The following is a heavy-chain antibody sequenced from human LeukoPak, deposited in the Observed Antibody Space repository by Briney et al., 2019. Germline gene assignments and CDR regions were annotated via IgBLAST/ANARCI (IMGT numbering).Heavy chain of an antibody. Sequence: PGGSLRLSCAASGFTFSSYAMSWVRQAPGKGLEWVSAITGSGGSTYYADSVKGRLTISRDNAKNTLYLQMNSLRAEDTAVYYCARGPSHSSSWYGLDDWGQGALVTVFS. V-gene: IGHV3-23*01. CDR1: GFTFSSYA. CDR2: ITGSGGST. D-gene: IGHD6-13*01. CDR3: ARGPSHSSSWYGLDD. J-gene: IGHJ4*02.